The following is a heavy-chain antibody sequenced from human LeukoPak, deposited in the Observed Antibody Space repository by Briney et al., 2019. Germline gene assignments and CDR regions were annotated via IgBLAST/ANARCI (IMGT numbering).Heavy chain of an antibody. CDR3: ARAAGPTYCGGDCYSNWFDP. V-gene: IGHV1-2*04. CDR1: GYTFTSYD. Sequence: ASVKVSCKASGYTFTSYDINWVRQATGQGLEWMGWMNPNSGGTNYAQKFQGWVTMTRDTSISTAYMELSRLRSDDTAVYYCARAAGPTYCGGDCYSNWFDPCGQGTLVTVSS. J-gene: IGHJ5*02. D-gene: IGHD2-21*02. CDR2: MNPNSGGT.